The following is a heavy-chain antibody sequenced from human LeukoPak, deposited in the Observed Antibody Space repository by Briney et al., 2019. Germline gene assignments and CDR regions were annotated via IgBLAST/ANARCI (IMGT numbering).Heavy chain of an antibody. CDR2: IYYSGST. D-gene: IGHD2-21*01. CDR1: GDSISDGGYY. CDR3: VRGVYSAFDY. V-gene: IGHV4-31*03. J-gene: IGHJ4*02. Sequence: SETLSLTCTVSGDSISDGGYYWSWIRQHPGKGLEWIGYIYYSGSTYYNPSLKSRITISVDTSKNQFSLKLNSVTAADTAVYFCVRGVYSAFDYWGQGTLVTVSS.